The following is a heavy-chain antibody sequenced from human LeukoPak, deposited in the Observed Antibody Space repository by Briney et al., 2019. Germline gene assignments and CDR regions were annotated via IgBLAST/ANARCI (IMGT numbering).Heavy chain of an antibody. J-gene: IGHJ4*02. D-gene: IGHD3-22*01. CDR2: ISGSGGST. V-gene: IGHV3-23*01. CDR1: GFTFSSYA. Sequence: PGGSLRLSCAASGFTFSSYAMSWVRQAPGKGLEGVSAISGSGGSTYYADSVKGRFTISRDNSKNTLYLQMNSLRAEDTAVYYCAKAEWGSSGYTHWEYWGQGTLVTVSS. CDR3: AKAEWGSSGYTHWEY.